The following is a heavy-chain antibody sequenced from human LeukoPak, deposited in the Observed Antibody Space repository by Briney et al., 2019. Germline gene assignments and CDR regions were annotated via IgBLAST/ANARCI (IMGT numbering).Heavy chain of an antibody. V-gene: IGHV3-48*01. D-gene: IGHD2-8*02. J-gene: IGHJ6*02. CDR1: GITFSSYS. CDR2: ITSGSSTI. Sequence: GSLRLSCAASGITFSSYSMSWVRQAPGKGLEWVSYITSGSSTIYYADSVKGRFTISRDNSKNTLYLQMNSLRVEDTAVYYCAKVERTGYTVGGMDVWGQGATVTVSS. CDR3: AKVERTGYTVGGMDV.